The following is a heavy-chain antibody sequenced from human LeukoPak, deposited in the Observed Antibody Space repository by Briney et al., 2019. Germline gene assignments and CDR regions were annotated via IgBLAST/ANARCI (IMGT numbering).Heavy chain of an antibody. CDR2: INPNSGGT. Sequence: ASVKVSCKASGYTFTGYYMHWVRQAPGQGLEWMGWINPNSGGTNYAQKFQGRVTMTRDTSISTAYMELSRLRSDDTAVYYCARPITKYTAVVWDYWGQGTLVTVSS. V-gene: IGHV1-2*02. J-gene: IGHJ4*02. CDR1: GYTFTGYY. D-gene: IGHD5-18*01. CDR3: ARPITKYTAVVWDY.